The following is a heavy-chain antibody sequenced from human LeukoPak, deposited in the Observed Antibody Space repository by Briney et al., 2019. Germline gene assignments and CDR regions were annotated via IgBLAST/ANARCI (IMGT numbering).Heavy chain of an antibody. Sequence: GGSLRLSCAASGFTFSSHWMHWVSQAPGKGLVWVSRISSDGSTTSYADSVKGRFTISRDNAKNTLYLQMNSLRAEDTAVYYCARVRDLIAAAGDYWGQGTLVTVSS. CDR1: GFTFSSHW. CDR3: ARVRDLIAAAGDY. D-gene: IGHD6-13*01. J-gene: IGHJ4*02. V-gene: IGHV3-74*01. CDR2: ISSDGSTT.